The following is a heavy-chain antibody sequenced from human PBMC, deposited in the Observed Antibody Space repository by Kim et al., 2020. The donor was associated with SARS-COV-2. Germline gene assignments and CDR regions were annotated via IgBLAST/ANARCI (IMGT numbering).Heavy chain of an antibody. CDR3: AREAVAGSFDH. CDR2: NT. J-gene: IGHJ4*02. Sequence: NTDYSQKFQTTVSITRDTAAPTAYLELSGLRSEDTAVYYCAREAVAGSFDHWGQGTLVTVSS. D-gene: IGHD6-19*01. V-gene: IGHV1-3*01.